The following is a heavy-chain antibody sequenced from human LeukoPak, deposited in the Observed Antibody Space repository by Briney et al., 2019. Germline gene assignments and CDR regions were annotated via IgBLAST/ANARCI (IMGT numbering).Heavy chain of an antibody. CDR3: AKVGRRYQLHDAFDI. V-gene: IGHV3-23*01. Sequence: PGGSLRLSCAASGFTFSSYAMSWVRQAPGKGLERVSAISGSGGSTYYADSVKGRFTISRDNSKNTLYLQMNSLRAEDTAVYYCAKVGRRYQLHDAFDIWGQGTMVTVSS. J-gene: IGHJ3*02. D-gene: IGHD2-2*01. CDR1: GFTFSSYA. CDR2: ISGSGGST.